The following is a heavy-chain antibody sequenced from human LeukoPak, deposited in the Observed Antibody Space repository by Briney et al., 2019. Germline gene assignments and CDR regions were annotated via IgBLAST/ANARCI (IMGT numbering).Heavy chain of an antibody. J-gene: IGHJ6*02. CDR2: IYPGDSDT. CDR3: AKALGYCSSTSCYNYYYGMDV. Sequence: GESLKISCKGSGYSFTSHWIAWVRQMPGKGLEWMGIIYPGDSDTRYSPSFQGQVTISADKSISTAYLQWSSLKASDTAMYYCAKALGYCSSTSCYNYYYGMDVWGQGTTVTVSS. V-gene: IGHV5-51*01. CDR1: GYSFTSHW. D-gene: IGHD2-2*01.